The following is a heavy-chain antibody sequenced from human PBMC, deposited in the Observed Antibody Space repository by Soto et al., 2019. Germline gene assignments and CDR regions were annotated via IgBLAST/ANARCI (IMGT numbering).Heavy chain of an antibody. Sequence: PSETLSLTCTVSGGSISSYYWSWIRQPPGKGLEWIGYIYYSGSTNYNPSLKSRVTISVDTSKNQFSLKLSSVTAADTALYYCATNVDSALFGNWFDPWGQGTLVTVSS. V-gene: IGHV4-59*12. CDR1: GGSISSYY. J-gene: IGHJ5*02. CDR3: ATNVDSALFGNWFDP. D-gene: IGHD3-16*01. CDR2: IYYSGST.